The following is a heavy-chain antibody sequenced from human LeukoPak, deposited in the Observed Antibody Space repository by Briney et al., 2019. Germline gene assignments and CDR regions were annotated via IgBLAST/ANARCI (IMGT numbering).Heavy chain of an antibody. V-gene: IGHV7-4-1*02. J-gene: IGHJ4*02. Sequence: ASVKVSCKASGYTFTSYAMNWVRQAPGQGLGWMGWINTNTGNPTYAQGFTGRFVFSLDTSVSTAYLQISSLKAEGTAVYYCARRGDSSCWYTTYYFDYWGQGTLVTVSS. CDR2: INTNTGNP. CDR3: ARRGDSSCWYTTYYFDY. D-gene: IGHD6-13*01. CDR1: GYTFTSYA.